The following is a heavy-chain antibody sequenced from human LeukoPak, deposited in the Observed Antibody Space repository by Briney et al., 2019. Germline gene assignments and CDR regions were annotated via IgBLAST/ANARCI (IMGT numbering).Heavy chain of an antibody. CDR2: INSDGSST. J-gene: IGHJ4*02. CDR3: VRDLLGYCSGDSCSTVFDY. V-gene: IGHV3-74*01. Sequence: PGGSLRLSCAASGFTFSTYWMHWVRQAPGKGLVWVSRINSDGSSTSYADSVKGRFTISRGNAKNTLYLQMNSLRAEDTAVYYCVRDLLGYCSGDSCSTVFDYWGQGTLVTVSS. CDR1: GFTFSTYW. D-gene: IGHD2-15*01.